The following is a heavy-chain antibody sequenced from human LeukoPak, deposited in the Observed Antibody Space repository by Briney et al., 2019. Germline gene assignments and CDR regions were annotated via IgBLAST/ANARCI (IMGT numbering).Heavy chain of an antibody. CDR1: GGSFSGYY. CDR3: ARAYDSSVSSSYYFDY. J-gene: IGHJ4*02. V-gene: IGHV4-34*01. Sequence: SETLSLTCAVYGGSFSGYYWSWIRQPPGKGLEGIGEINHSRSTNYNPSLKSRVTISVDTSKKQFSLKLRSVTAADTAVYWCARAYDSSVSSSYYFDYWGQGTLVTVSS. CDR2: INHSRST. D-gene: IGHD3-22*01.